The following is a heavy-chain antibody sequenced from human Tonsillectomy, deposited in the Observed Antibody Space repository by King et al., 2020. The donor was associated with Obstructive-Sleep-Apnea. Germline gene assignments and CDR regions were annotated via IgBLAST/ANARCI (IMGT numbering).Heavy chain of an antibody. CDR2: IYYSGST. CDR3: ARDDRSGLVNWFDP. CDR1: GGSISSSSYY. D-gene: IGHD6-19*01. J-gene: IGHJ5*02. V-gene: IGHV4-39*07. Sequence: QLQESGPGLVKPSETLSLTCTVSGGSISSSSYYWGWIRQPPGKGLEWIVSIYYSGSTYYNPSLKSRVTISVDTSKNQFSLKLSSVTAADTAVYYCARDDRSGLVNWFDPWGQGTLVTVSS.